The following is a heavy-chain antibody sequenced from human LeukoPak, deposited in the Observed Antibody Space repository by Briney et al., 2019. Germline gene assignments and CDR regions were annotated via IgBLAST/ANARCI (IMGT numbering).Heavy chain of an antibody. CDR2: ISGSGGST. V-gene: IGHV3-23*01. CDR3: AKDGAARYFDY. D-gene: IGHD6-6*01. CDR1: GFAFSSYA. Sequence: GGSLRLSCAASGFAFSSYAMSWVRQAPGKGLEWVSAISGSGGSTYYADSVKGRFTISRDNSKNTLYLQMNSLRAEDTTVYYCAKDGAARYFDYWGQGTLVTVSS. J-gene: IGHJ4*02.